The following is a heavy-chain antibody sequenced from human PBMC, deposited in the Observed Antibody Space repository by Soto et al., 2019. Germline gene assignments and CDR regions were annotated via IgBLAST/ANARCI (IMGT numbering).Heavy chain of an antibody. Sequence: QVQLVESGGGVVQPGRSLRLSCAASGFTFSSYAMHWVRQAPGKGLEWVAVISYDGSNKYYADSVKGRFTISRDNXKXXLYLQMNSLRAEDTAVYYCASSREYEVVVTYYFDYWGQGTLVTVSS. D-gene: IGHD3-22*01. V-gene: IGHV3-30-3*01. J-gene: IGHJ4*02. CDR3: ASSREYEVVVTYYFDY. CDR1: GFTFSSYA. CDR2: ISYDGSNK.